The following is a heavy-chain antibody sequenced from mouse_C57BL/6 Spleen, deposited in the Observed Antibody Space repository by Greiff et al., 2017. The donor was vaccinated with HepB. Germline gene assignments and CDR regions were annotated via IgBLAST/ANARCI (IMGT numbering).Heavy chain of an antibody. J-gene: IGHJ4*01. Sequence: VQLQQPGAELVMPGASVKLSCKASGYTFTSYWMHWVKQRPGQGLEWIGEIDPSDSYTNYNQKFKGKSTLTVDKSSSTAYMQLSSLTSEDSAVDYCARRRDGYPYAMDYWGQGTSVTVSS. CDR1: GYTFTSYW. D-gene: IGHD2-3*01. CDR2: IDPSDSYT. V-gene: IGHV1-69*01. CDR3: ARRRDGYPYAMDY.